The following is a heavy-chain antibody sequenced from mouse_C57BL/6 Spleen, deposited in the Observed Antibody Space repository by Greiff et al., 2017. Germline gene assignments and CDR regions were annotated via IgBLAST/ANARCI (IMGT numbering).Heavy chain of an antibody. CDR1: GYTFTSYG. CDR2: IYPRSGNT. Sequence: QVQLQQSGAELARPGASVKLSCKASGYTFTSYGISWVKQRTGQGLEWIGEIYPRSGNTYYNETFKGKATLTADKSSSTAYMERRSLTSEDSAVYFCAREDIYYGNYVYAMDYWGQGTSVTVSS. J-gene: IGHJ4*01. V-gene: IGHV1-81*01. D-gene: IGHD2-1*01. CDR3: AREDIYYGNYVYAMDY.